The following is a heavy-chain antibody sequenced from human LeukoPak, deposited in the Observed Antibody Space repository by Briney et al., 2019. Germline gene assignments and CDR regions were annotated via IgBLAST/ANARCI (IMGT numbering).Heavy chain of an antibody. CDR3: ARDNSVGDYAWWFDP. D-gene: IGHD1-26*01. J-gene: IGHJ5*02. CDR2: ISAYNGNT. CDR1: GYTFTSYG. V-gene: IGHV1-18*01. Sequence: EASVKVSCKASGYTFTSYGISWVRQAPGQGLEWMGWISAYNGNTNYAQNLQGRVTMTTDTSTSTAYMELRSLRSDDTAVYYCARDNSVGDYAWWFDPWGQGTLVTVSS.